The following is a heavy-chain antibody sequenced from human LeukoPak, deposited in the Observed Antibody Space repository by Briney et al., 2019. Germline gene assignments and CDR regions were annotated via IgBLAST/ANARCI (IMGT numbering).Heavy chain of an antibody. J-gene: IGHJ4*02. V-gene: IGHV5-51*01. CDR2: IYPGDSDT. CDR3: TTSYYYDSNTMGN. D-gene: IGHD3-22*01. CDR1: GSNFINYW. Sequence: GASLKISCKGSGSNFINYWIGWVRQMPGKGLEWMGIIYPGDSDTTYSPSFQGQITISADKFTSTAYLQWSRLKASDTAMYFCTTSYYYDSNTMGNWGQGTLVTVSS.